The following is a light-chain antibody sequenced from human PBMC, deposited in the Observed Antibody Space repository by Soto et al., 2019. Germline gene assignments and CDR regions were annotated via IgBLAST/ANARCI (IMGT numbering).Light chain of an antibody. J-gene: IGKJ1*01. CDR2: WAS. Sequence: DIVMTQSPDSLAVSLGERTTINCKSSQSVTYSSNNKNYLAWYQQKPGQPPKLFIYWASTRESGVPDRFSGSGSGTDFTLTISSLQAEDVAVYYCLQYYSFPWTFGQGTKVVI. V-gene: IGKV4-1*01. CDR1: QSVTYSSNNKNY. CDR3: LQYYSFPWT.